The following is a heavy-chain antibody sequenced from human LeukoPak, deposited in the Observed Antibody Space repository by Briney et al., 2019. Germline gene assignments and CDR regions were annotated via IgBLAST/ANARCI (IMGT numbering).Heavy chain of an antibody. Sequence: SETLSLTCIVSGGSITNSDYYWGWIRQPPGKGLEWIGSIYYNGNTYYNPSLKSRVTISVDTSKNQFSLKLTSATAADTAVYYCARGGDSGSFAATSRCWFDPWGRGTLVTVSS. D-gene: IGHD1-26*01. CDR3: ARGGDSGSFAATSRCWFDP. CDR1: GGSITNSDYY. V-gene: IGHV4-39*07. CDR2: IYYNGNT. J-gene: IGHJ5*02.